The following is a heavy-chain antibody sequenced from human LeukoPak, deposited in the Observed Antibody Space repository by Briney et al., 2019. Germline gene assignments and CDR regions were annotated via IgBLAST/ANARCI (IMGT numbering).Heavy chain of an antibody. D-gene: IGHD5-24*01. CDR1: GGSISSYF. CDR3: GRGDGYNGVY. J-gene: IGHJ4*02. V-gene: IGHV4-59*08. CDR2: ISYSGST. Sequence: SETLSLTCTVSGGSISSYFWSWIRQPPGKGLEWIGYISYSGSTNYNPSLKSRDTISVDTSKNQFSLKLTSVTAADTAVYFCGRGDGYNGVYWGQGTLVTVSS.